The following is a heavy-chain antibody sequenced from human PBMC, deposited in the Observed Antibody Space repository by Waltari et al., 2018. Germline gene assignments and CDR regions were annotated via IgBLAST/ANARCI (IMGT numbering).Heavy chain of an antibody. CDR3: AREEGRYYNFWNGYYAFDN. CDR2: IYNSGAV. D-gene: IGHD3-3*01. CDR1: GDSISNGSSH. J-gene: IGHJ4*02. Sequence: QVQLQESGPGLVKPSQTLSLTCTVSGDSISNGSSHWSWIRQPAGKRREWIGRIYNSGAVNYTPSLKSRVTISIDTSKNQFSLDLRSVTAADTAIYYCAREEGRYYNFWNGYYAFDNWGQGTLVTVSS. V-gene: IGHV4-61*02.